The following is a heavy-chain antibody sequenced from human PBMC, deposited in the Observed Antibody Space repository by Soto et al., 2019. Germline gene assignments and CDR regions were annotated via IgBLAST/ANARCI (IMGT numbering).Heavy chain of an antibody. D-gene: IGHD2-2*01. V-gene: IGHV1-69*13. CDR3: AIRYCSSTSCLDLYYYYGMDV. CDR1: GGTFSSYA. Sequence: AAVKVSCKASGGTFSSYAISWVRQAPGQGLEWMGGIIPIFGTANYAQKFQGRVTITADESTSTAYMELSSLRSEDTAVYYCAIRYCSSTSCLDLYYYYGMDVWGQGTTVTVSS. J-gene: IGHJ6*02. CDR2: IIPIFGTA.